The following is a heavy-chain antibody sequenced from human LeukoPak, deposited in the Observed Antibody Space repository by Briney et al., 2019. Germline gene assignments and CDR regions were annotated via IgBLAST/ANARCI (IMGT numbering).Heavy chain of an antibody. J-gene: IGHJ4*02. V-gene: IGHV4-59*08. CDR3: ARHGQDTGNFYAHFDY. Sequence: SETLSLTCTVSGGSIRTNYWSWVRQTPGKGLEWIAYINYSGNSNNNPSLKSRVTISVDTSKSQFSLKLSSVTAADTAVYYCARHGQDTGNFYAHFDYWGQGILVTVSS. D-gene: IGHD1-26*01. CDR1: GGSIRTNY. CDR2: INYSGNS.